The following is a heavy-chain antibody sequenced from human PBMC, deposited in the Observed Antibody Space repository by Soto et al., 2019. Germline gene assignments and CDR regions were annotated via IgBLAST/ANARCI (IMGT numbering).Heavy chain of an antibody. J-gene: IGHJ1*01. CDR3: ARDRVESGYPEYFQH. D-gene: IGHD3-22*01. CDR2: IYSGGST. V-gene: IGHV3-53*01. Sequence: GGSLRLSCAASGFTVSSNYMSWVRQAPGKGLEWVSVIYSGGSTYYADSVKGRFTISRDNSKNTLYLQMNSLRAEDTAVYYCARDRVESGYPEYFQHWGQGTLVNVSS. CDR1: GFTVSSNY.